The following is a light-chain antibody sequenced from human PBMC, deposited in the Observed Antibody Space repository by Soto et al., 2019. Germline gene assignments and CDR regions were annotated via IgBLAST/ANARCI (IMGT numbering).Light chain of an antibody. CDR3: QQRSIWPPWT. V-gene: IGKV3-11*01. CDR2: DAS. CDR1: QSVSNF. J-gene: IGKJ1*01. Sequence: EIVLRQSPATLSLSPGERATLTCRASQSVSNFLAWYQHKPGQAPRLLIYDASIRATGVPARFSGSGSGTDFSLTISSLEPEDFAIYYCQQRSIWPPWTFGQGTKVDIK.